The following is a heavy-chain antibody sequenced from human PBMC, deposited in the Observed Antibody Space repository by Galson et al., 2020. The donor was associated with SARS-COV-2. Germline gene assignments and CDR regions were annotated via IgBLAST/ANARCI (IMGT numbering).Heavy chain of an antibody. CDR3: ARGGQWELPYYFDY. CDR1: GFTFSSYV. Sequence: GGSLRLSCAASGFTFSSYVMHWVRQAPGKGPEWVAVISSDGSNRYYADSLKGRFTISRDNSKSTLYLQMNSLRAEDTALYYCARGGQWELPYYFDYWGQGTLVTVSS. V-gene: IGHV3-30*03. CDR2: ISSDGSNR. D-gene: IGHD1-26*01. J-gene: IGHJ4*02.